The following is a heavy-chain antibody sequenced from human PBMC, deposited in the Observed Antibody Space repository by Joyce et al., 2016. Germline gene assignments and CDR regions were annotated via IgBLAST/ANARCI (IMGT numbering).Heavy chain of an antibody. CDR2: INPHTGGI. J-gene: IGHJ4*02. D-gene: IGHD1-7*01. Sequence: QVQLVQSGAEVKKPGASVKLSCKATGYTFSGHYMHWVRQAPGQGLGWMGWINPHTGGINYAQKFEGWVTVTWDTSISTAYMELSRLKSEDTAVYYCARDLGRTGTLNVQYGAQYYVDDWGQGTLVAVSS. CDR1: GYTFSGHY. CDR3: ARDLGRTGTLNVQYGAQYYVDD. V-gene: IGHV1-2*04.